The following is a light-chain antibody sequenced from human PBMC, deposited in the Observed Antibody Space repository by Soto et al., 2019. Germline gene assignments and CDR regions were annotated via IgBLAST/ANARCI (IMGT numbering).Light chain of an antibody. CDR1: QSVSSN. CDR3: QQYNNWPQRT. Sequence: VMTQSPATLSVTPRERATLSCRASQSVSSNLAWYQQKPGQAPRLLIYGASTRATGIPARFSGSGSGTEFTLTISSLQSEDFAVYYCQQYNNWPQRTFGQGAKADIK. CDR2: GAS. J-gene: IGKJ1*01. V-gene: IGKV3-15*01.